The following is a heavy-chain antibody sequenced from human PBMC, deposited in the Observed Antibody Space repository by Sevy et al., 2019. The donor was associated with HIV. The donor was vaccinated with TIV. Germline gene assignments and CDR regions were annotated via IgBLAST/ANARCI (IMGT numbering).Heavy chain of an antibody. D-gene: IGHD6-6*01. CDR1: GFTFSNAW. Sequence: GGSLRLSCAASGFTFSNAWMSWVRHAPGKGLEWVGRIKSKTDGGTTDYAAPVKGRFTISRDDSKNTLYLQMNSLKTEDTAVYYCTTVIAARQPLDYWGQGTLVTVSS. CDR3: TTVIAARQPLDY. J-gene: IGHJ4*02. V-gene: IGHV3-15*01. CDR2: IKSKTDGGTT.